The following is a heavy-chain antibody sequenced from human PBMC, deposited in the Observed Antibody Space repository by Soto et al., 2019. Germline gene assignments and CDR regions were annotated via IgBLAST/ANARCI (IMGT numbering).Heavy chain of an antibody. Sequence: PSETLSLTCTVSGGSISDHYYMWIRQSPGKGLEYIGYIHNGGSTNYNPSLKSRVTISVDTSKNRFSLKLSSVTAADTAVYYCARDRGQSGYYYYYGMDVWGQGTTVTVSS. D-gene: IGHD5-12*01. CDR1: GGSISDHY. CDR2: IHNGGST. V-gene: IGHV4-59*11. CDR3: ARDRGQSGYYYYYGMDV. J-gene: IGHJ6*02.